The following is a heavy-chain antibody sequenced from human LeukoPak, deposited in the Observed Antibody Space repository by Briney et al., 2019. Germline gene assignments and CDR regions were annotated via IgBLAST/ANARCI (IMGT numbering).Heavy chain of an antibody. Sequence: GGSLRLSCAASGFTFSSYAMHWVRQAPGKGLEWVAVISYDGSNKYYADSVKGRFSISRDNSKNTLYLQMNSLRAEDTAVYYCARGDYDILPTGGDGMDVWGKGTTVTVSS. CDR1: GFTFSSYA. J-gene: IGHJ6*04. CDR2: ISYDGSNK. D-gene: IGHD3-9*01. V-gene: IGHV3-30*04. CDR3: ARGDYDILPTGGDGMDV.